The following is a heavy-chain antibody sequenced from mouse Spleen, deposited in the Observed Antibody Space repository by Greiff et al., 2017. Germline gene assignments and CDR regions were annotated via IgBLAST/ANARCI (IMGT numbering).Heavy chain of an antibody. V-gene: IGHV1-81*01. J-gene: IGHJ4*01. Sequence: LEESGAELARPGASVKLSCKASGYTFTSYGISWVKQRTGQGLEWIGEIYPRSGNTYYNEKFKGKATLTADKSSSTAYMELRSLTSEDSAVYFCARGNFDYAMDYWGQGTSVTVSS. CDR2: IYPRSGNT. CDR1: GYTFTSYG. CDR3: ARGNFDYAMDY.